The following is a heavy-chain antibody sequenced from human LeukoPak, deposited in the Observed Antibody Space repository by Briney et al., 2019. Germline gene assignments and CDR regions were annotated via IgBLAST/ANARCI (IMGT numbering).Heavy chain of an antibody. CDR3: AARPGEVAVPFDY. J-gene: IGHJ4*02. V-gene: IGHV3-23*01. CDR2: ISGSGGIT. D-gene: IGHD2-15*01. CDR1: GFTFSTFA. Sequence: EGSLGLSCAASGFTFSTFAMTWVRQAPGKGLEWVSLISGSGGITYYADSVNGRFTISRDNSKNTLYLQMHSLRAEDTAVYYCAARPGEVAVPFDYWGQGTLVTVSS.